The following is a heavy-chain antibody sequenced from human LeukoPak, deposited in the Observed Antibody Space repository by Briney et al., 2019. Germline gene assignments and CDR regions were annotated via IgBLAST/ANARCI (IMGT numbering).Heavy chain of an antibody. Sequence: PSETLSLTCTVSGGSISSGGYYWSWLRQHPGKGLEWIAYIYYSGSTYYNPSLKSRVTISVDTSKNQFSLKLSSVTAADTAVYYCERVLQIDYYDSSGYYYGRPYYFDYWGQGTMVTVSS. V-gene: IGHV4-31*03. CDR2: IYYSGST. D-gene: IGHD3-22*01. CDR3: ERVLQIDYYDSSGYYYGRPYYFDY. CDR1: GGSISSGGYY. J-gene: IGHJ4*02.